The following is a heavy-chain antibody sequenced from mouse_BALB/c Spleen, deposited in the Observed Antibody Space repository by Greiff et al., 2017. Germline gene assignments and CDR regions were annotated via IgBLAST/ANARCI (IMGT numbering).Heavy chain of an antibody. J-gene: IGHJ3*01. CDR1: GFTFSDYY. V-gene: IGHV5-4*02. CDR2: ISDGGSYT. Sequence: DVQLVESGGGLVKPGGSLKLSCAASGFTFSDYYMYWVRQTPEKRLEWVATISDGGSYTYYPDSVKGRFTISRDNAKNNLYLQMSSLKSEDTAMYYCARDPTTVVATRTWFAYWGQGTLVTVSA. CDR3: ARDPTTVVATRTWFAY. D-gene: IGHD1-1*01.